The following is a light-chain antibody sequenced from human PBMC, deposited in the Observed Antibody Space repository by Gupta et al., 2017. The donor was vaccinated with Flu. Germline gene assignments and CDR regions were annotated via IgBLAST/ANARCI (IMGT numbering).Light chain of an antibody. V-gene: IGKV3-20*01. CDR3: QQYGSSPPT. CDR2: GAS. CDR1: QSVSSSY. Sequence: EIVLTQSPGTLSLSPGASATLSCGASQSVSSSYLAWYQQKPGQAPRLLIDGASSRATGIPDRLSGSGSGTDSTLTISRLALEDFAVYYGQQYGSSPPTFGQGTKVEIK. J-gene: IGKJ1*01.